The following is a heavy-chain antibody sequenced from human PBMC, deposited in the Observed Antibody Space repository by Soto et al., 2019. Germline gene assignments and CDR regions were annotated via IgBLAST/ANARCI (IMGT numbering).Heavy chain of an antibody. CDR1: GFTVSSNN. Sequence: SLRLSCAASGFTVSSNNMNWVRQAPGEGLEWVSVIYGGGSTYYADSVKGRFTISRDNSKNTLYLQMNSLRAEDTAVYYCARASFYYDSSEIPYYFDYWGQGTLVTVS. V-gene: IGHV3-66*01. D-gene: IGHD3-22*01. J-gene: IGHJ4*02. CDR3: ARASFYYDSSEIPYYFDY. CDR2: IYGGGST.